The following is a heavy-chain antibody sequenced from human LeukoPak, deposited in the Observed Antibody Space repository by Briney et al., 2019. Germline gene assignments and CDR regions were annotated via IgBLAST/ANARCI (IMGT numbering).Heavy chain of an antibody. V-gene: IGHV3-48*03. CDR1: GFTFRSYE. D-gene: IGHD6-19*01. Sequence: GGSLRLSCSASGFTFRSYEMNWVRQAPGKGVEGVSYISSSGSTIYYADAVKGRFTISRDNAKNSLYLQMNSLRAADTAVYYCARSGYSSGWSNYYYYGMDVWGQGTTVTVSS. J-gene: IGHJ6*02. CDR3: ARSGYSSGWSNYYYYGMDV. CDR2: ISSSGSTI.